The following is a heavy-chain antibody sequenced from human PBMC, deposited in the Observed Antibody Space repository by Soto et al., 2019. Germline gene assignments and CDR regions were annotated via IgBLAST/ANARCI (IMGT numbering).Heavy chain of an antibody. CDR3: AREMRYCTNGGCQSYGMDV. J-gene: IGHJ6*02. CDR1: GASISTGDYY. Sequence: PSETLSLTCTVSGASISTGDYYWSWTRQPPGKGLEWIGYSHNSGSTYHNPSLRGRATISLDTSKNQFSLKLSSVTATDTAVYFCAREMRYCTNGGCQSYGMDVWGQGTTVTVSS. D-gene: IGHD2-8*01. CDR2: SHNSGST. V-gene: IGHV4-30-4*01.